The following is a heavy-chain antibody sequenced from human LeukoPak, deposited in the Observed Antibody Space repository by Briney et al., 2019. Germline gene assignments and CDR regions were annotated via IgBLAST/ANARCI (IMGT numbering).Heavy chain of an antibody. V-gene: IGHV3-30*04. D-gene: IGHD5-24*01. Sequence: GGSLRLSCIASGFTFSTYPMHWVRQAPGKGLEWVAVISYDGSATSYAESVKGRFTFSRDNSKNTLYLQMNSLRAEDTAVYYCANRGRRDGYIPDYWGQVTLVTVSS. J-gene: IGHJ4*02. CDR2: ISYDGSAT. CDR1: GFTFSTYP. CDR3: ANRGRRDGYIPDY.